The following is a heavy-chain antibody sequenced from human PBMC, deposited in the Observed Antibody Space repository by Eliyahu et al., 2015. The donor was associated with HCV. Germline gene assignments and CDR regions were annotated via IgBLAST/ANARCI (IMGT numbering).Heavy chain of an antibody. CDR2: LNPTLNIA. D-gene: IGHD3-10*01. Sequence: QVQLVQSGAEVKKPGSSVRVSCKASGGTFSSFTINWVRQAPGQGLEWMGRLNPTLNIANYAQKFQGRVTITADTSTSTVYMELSSLRVKDTAVYYCARIPGGYYVSGSRSHFDYWGQGTPVIVSS. CDR3: ARIPGGYYVSGSRSHFDY. V-gene: IGHV1-69*02. J-gene: IGHJ4*02. CDR1: GGTFSSFT.